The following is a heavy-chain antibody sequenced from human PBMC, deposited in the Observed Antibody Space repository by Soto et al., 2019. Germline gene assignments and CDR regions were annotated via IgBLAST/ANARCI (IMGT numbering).Heavy chain of an antibody. D-gene: IGHD2-15*01. CDR2: IYPGDSDT. CDR3: ARRCDPSGPRKGGNWFDP. CDR1: GDRFTNYV. Sequence: XDSLKVSWQCSGDRFTNYVVGLVRPLPGKGLEWMGIIYPGDSDTRYSPSFQGQVTISADKSISTAYLQWSSLKASDTAMYYCARRCDPSGPRKGGNWFDPCGQRTLVTVSS. J-gene: IGHJ5*02. V-gene: IGHV5-51*01.